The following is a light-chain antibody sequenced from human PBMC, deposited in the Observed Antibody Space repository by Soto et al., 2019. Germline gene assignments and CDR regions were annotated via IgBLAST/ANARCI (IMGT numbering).Light chain of an antibody. Sequence: EIVMTQSPATLSVSPGERATLSCRASQSVSSNLAWYQQKPGQAPRLLIYGASTRATGIPARFSGSGSGTEFTLTISRLQSEDFAVNYCQQYNNWPYTFGQGTKLEIK. CDR3: QQYNNWPYT. V-gene: IGKV3-15*01. J-gene: IGKJ2*01. CDR2: GAS. CDR1: QSVSSN.